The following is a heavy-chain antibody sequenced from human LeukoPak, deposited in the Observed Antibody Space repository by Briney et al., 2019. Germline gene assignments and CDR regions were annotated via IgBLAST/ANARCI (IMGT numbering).Heavy chain of an antibody. D-gene: IGHD2-21*02. CDR2: IYTSGST. V-gene: IGHV4-61*02. CDR1: GGSISSGSYY. CDR3: ARVLAYCGGDCYSLALDY. Sequence: SQTLSLTCTVSGGSISSGSYYWSWIRQPAGKGLEWIGRIYTSGSTNYNPSLKSRVAISVDTSKNQFSLKLSSVTAADTAVYYCARVLAYCGGDCYSLALDYWGQGTLVTVSS. J-gene: IGHJ4*02.